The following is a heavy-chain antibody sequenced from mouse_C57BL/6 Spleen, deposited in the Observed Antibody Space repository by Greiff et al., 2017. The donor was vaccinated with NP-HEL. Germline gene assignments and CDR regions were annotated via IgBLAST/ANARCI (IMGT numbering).Heavy chain of an antibody. Sequence: EVMLVESGEGLVKPGGSLKLSCAASGFTFSSYAMSWVRQTPEKRLEWVASISSGGDYIYYADTVKGRFTISRVNARNTLYRQMSRLKSEDTAMYYCTRASTTVVAHWYFDVWGTGTTVTVSS. D-gene: IGHD1-1*01. CDR3: TRASTTVVAHWYFDV. V-gene: IGHV5-9-1*02. CDR2: ISSGGDYI. CDR1: GFTFSSYA. J-gene: IGHJ1*03.